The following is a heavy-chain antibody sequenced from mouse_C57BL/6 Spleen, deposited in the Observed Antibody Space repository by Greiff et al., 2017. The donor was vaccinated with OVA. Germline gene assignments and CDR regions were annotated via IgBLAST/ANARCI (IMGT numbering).Heavy chain of an antibody. CDR2: IDPSDSYT. CDR3: ARWGTTVVANFDY. V-gene: IGHV1-59*01. Sequence: QVQLQQPGAELVRPGTSVKLSCKASGYTFTSYWMHWVKQRPGQGLEWIGVIDPSDSYTNYNQKFKGKATLTVDTSSSTAYMQLSSLTSEDSAVYYCARWGTTVVANFDYWGQGTTLTVSS. CDR1: GYTFTSYW. J-gene: IGHJ2*01. D-gene: IGHD1-1*01.